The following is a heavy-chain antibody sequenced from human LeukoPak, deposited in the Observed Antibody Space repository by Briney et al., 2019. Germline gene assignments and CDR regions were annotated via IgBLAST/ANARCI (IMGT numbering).Heavy chain of an antibody. Sequence: SETVSLTCTVSGGSIRSYYWSWIRQPPGKGLEWIGYIYYSGSTNYNPSLKSRVTISVDTSKNQFSLKLSSVTAADTAVYYCARDPYSGYMDVWGKGTTVTVSS. V-gene: IGHV4-59*01. J-gene: IGHJ6*03. CDR2: IYYSGST. D-gene: IGHD3-10*01. CDR3: ARDPYSGYMDV. CDR1: GGSIRSYY.